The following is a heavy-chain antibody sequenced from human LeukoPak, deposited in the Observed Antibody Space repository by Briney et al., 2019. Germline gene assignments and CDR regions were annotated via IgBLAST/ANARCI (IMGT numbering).Heavy chain of an antibody. V-gene: IGHV3-15*01. D-gene: IGHD3-22*01. CDR2: IKSKTDGGTT. CDR1: GFTFSSYA. CDR3: TTNTNYYDSSGYYSN. J-gene: IGHJ4*02. Sequence: GGSLRLSCAASGFTFSSYAMSWVRQAPGKGLEWVGRIKSKTDGGTTDYAAPVKGRFTISRDDSKNTLYLQMNSLKTKDTAVYYCTTNTNYYDSSGYYSNWGQGTLVTVSS.